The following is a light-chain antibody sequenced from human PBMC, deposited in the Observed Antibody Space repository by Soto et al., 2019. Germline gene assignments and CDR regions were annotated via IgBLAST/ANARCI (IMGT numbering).Light chain of an antibody. J-gene: IGKJ1*01. CDR1: QTSANY. CDR3: QQTYTNHQT. CDR2: EGS. Sequence: DIQMTQSPSSLSASVGDRVTITCRASQTSANYINWDQQRSGSAPRLLIYEGSGLQSGVPSRFSGSGSGTHFVLTISNFQPEDSATYFCQQTYTNHQTFGQGTTVDIK. V-gene: IGKV1-39*01.